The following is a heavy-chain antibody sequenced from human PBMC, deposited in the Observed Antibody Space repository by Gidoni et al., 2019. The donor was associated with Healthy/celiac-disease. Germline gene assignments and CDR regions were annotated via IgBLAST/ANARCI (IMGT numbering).Heavy chain of an antibody. J-gene: IGHJ6*02. CDR1: GGTLSSYA. V-gene: IGHV1-69*01. D-gene: IGHD3-10*01. CDR2: IIPIFGTA. CDR3: ARYHYYGSGSYQLLYGMDV. Sequence: QVQLVQSGAAVKKPGSSVKVSCKASGGTLSSYAISWVRKAPGQGLEWMGGIIPIFGTANYAQKCQGRVTITADESTRTAYMVLSSLRSEDTAVYYCARYHYYGSGSYQLLYGMDVWGQGTTVTVSS.